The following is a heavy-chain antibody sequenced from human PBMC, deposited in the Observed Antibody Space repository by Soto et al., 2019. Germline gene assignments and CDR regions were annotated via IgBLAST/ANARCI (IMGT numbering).Heavy chain of an antibody. Sequence: QLLESGGGFMQPGESLRLSCLASGFNVNNHDLSWVRQAPGKGLEWVSSVRGSGGSTFYADSVKGRSTISRDNSENKVFLELYNVTVGDTAVYYCTNGSWVDPWGPGTHVTVSS. CDR1: GFNVNNHD. J-gene: IGHJ5*01. V-gene: IGHV3-23*01. CDR2: VRGSGGST. D-gene: IGHD3-10*01. CDR3: TNGSWVDP.